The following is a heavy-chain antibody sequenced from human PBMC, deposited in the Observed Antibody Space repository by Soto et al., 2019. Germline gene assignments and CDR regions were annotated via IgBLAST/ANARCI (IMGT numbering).Heavy chain of an antibody. J-gene: IGHJ5*02. V-gene: IGHV5-51*01. CDR3: ARIKPYCGGDCRTKSWFDP. D-gene: IGHD2-21*02. CDR2: IYPGDSDT. Sequence: PGESLKISCKGSGYSFTSYWIGWVRQMPGKGLEWMGIIYPGDSDTRYSPSFQGQVTISADKSISTAYLQWSGLKASDTAMYYCARIKPYCGGDCRTKSWFDPWGQGTLVTVSS. CDR1: GYSFTSYW.